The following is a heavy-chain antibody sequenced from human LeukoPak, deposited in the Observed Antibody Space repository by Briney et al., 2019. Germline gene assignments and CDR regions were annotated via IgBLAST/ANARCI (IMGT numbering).Heavy chain of an antibody. J-gene: IGHJ4*02. D-gene: IGHD3-16*02. CDR3: ASRSLGELSLFDY. CDR2: IYYSGST. V-gene: IGHV4-59*12. Sequence: SETLSLTCTVSGGSLSSYYWSWIRQPPGKGLEWIGYIYYSGSTYYNPSLKSRVTISVDTSKNQFSLKLSSVTAADTAVYYCASRSLGELSLFDYWGQGTLVTVSS. CDR1: GGSLSSYY.